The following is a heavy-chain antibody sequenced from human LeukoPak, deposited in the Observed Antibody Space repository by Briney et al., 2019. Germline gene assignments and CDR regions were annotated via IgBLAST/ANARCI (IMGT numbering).Heavy chain of an antibody. CDR1: GFTFSSYS. D-gene: IGHD6-19*01. Sequence: PGGSLRLSCAASGFTFSSYSMNWVRQAPGKGLEWVSSISSSSSYIYYADSVKGRFTISRDNAKNSLYLQMNSLRAEDTAVYYCARDRIAVAGIYYYYGMDVWGKGTTVTVSS. CDR3: ARDRIAVAGIYYYYGMDV. J-gene: IGHJ6*04. CDR2: ISSSSSYI. V-gene: IGHV3-21*01.